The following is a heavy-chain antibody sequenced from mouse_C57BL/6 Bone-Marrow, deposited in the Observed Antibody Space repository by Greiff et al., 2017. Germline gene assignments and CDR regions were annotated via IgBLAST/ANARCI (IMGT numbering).Heavy chain of an antibody. Sequence: VQLQQPGAELVKPGASVKLSCKASGYTFTSYWMHWVKQRPGQGLEWIGMIHPNSGSTNYNEKFKSKDTLTVDKSSSTAYMQLSSLTSEDSAVYYCAREGLRAMDYWGQGTSVTVSS. J-gene: IGHJ4*01. CDR1: GYTFTSYW. CDR3: AREGLRAMDY. D-gene: IGHD3-1*01. V-gene: IGHV1-64*01. CDR2: IHPNSGST.